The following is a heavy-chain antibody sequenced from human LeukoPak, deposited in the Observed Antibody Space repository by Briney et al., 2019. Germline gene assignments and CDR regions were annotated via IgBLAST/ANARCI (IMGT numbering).Heavy chain of an antibody. CDR1: GFTFSSYW. V-gene: IGHV3-7*01. CDR2: IKQDGSET. J-gene: IGHJ4*02. Sequence: GGSLRLSCVASGFTFSSYWMSWVRQAPAKGLEWVATIKQDGSETYYVDSARGRFTISRDNAQNSLFLQMNSLRVEDTGVYYCARDPLDYWGQGTLVTV. CDR3: ARDPLDY.